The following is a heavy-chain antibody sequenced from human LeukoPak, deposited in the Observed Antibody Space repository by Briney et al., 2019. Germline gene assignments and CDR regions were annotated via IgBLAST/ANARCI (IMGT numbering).Heavy chain of an antibody. Sequence: GGSLRLSCATSGFTFSSNWMSWVRHAPGRGLDWVANIKPDGSAEYYAASVKGRFTVSRDNAKNSLYLQMNSLRVEDTAVYYCARANNSSRHNWGQGTLVTVSS. CDR2: IKPDGSAE. CDR3: ARANNSSRHN. CDR1: GFTFSSNW. D-gene: IGHD6-13*01. V-gene: IGHV3-7*01. J-gene: IGHJ4*02.